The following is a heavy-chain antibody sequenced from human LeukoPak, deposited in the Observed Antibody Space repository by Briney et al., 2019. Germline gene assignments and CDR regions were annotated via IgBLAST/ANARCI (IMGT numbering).Heavy chain of an antibody. Sequence: GGSLRLSCVVSGFTFSSYEMNWVRQAPGKGLEWVSQTSSSGSTTYYADSVKGRFTTSRDNAKNSLYLQMNSLRAEDTAVYYCARDGTNGDFDYWGQGTPVTVSS. J-gene: IGHJ4*02. CDR3: ARDGTNGDFDY. CDR2: TSSSGSTT. CDR1: GFTFSSYE. V-gene: IGHV3-48*03. D-gene: IGHD1/OR15-1a*01.